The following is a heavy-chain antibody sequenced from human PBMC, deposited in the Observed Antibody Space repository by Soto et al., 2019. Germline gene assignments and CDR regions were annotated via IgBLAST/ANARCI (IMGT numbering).Heavy chain of an antibody. Sequence: SETLSLTCAVSGGSFRGFYWTWIRQSPGKGLGWLGDINQVGITNYNPSLKSRVSIPVXXXXXXFXLXLSXXTAADTAVYYCARARAVAGTDYWGQGTQVTVSS. J-gene: IGHJ4*02. V-gene: IGHV4-34*01. D-gene: IGHD6-19*01. CDR3: ARARAVAGTDY. CDR1: GGSFRGFY. CDR2: INQVGIT.